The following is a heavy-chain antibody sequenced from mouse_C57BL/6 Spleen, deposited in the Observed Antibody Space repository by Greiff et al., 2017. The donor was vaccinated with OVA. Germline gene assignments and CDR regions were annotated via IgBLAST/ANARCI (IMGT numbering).Heavy chain of an antibody. D-gene: IGHD1-1*01. Sequence: VQLQQSGAELVMPGASVKLSCKASGYTFTSYWMHWVKQRPGQGLEWIGEIDPSDSYTNYNQKFKGKSTLTVDKSSSTAYMQLSSLTSEDSAVYYSARSNGSADFDYWGQGTTLTVSS. CDR3: ARSNGSADFDY. V-gene: IGHV1-69*01. J-gene: IGHJ2*01. CDR2: IDPSDSYT. CDR1: GYTFTSYW.